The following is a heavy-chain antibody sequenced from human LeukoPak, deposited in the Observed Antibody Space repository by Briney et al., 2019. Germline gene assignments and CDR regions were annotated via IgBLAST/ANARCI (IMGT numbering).Heavy chain of an antibody. CDR3: ARETPLIPISFDY. V-gene: IGHV1-69*04. CDR2: IIPILGIA. CDR1: GGTFSSYA. D-gene: IGHD2-21*01. Sequence: ASVKVSCKASGGTFSSYAISWVRQAPGQGLEWMGRIIPILGIANYAQKFQGRVTITADKSTSTAYMELSSLRSEDTAVYYCARETPLIPISFDYWGQGTLVTVSS. J-gene: IGHJ4*02.